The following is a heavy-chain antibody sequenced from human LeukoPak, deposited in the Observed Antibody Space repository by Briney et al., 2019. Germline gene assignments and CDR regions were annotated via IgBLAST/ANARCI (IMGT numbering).Heavy chain of an antibody. CDR1: GGTFSSYA. J-gene: IGHJ4*02. CDR2: IIPIFGTA. D-gene: IGHD5-18*01. V-gene: IGHV1-69*06. Sequence: SVKVSCKASGGTFSSYAISWVRQAPGQGLEWMGGIIPIFGTANYAQKFQGRVTITADKSTSTAYMELSSLRSEDTAVYYCARTRGYSYGRPYFDYWGQGTLVTVSS. CDR3: ARTRGYSYGRPYFDY.